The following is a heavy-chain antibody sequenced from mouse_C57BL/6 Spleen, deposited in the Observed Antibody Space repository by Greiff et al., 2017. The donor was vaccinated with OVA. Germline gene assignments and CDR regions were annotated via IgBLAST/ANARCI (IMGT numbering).Heavy chain of an antibody. J-gene: IGHJ2*01. CDR2: IDPENGDT. CDR1: GFNIKDDY. V-gene: IGHV14-4*01. D-gene: IGHD2-3*01. CDR3: TTDLYDGTY. Sequence: VQLQQSGAELVRPGASVKLSCTASGFNIKDDYMHWVKQRPEQGLEWIGWIDPENGDTEYASKFQGKATITADTSSNTAYLQLSSLTSEDTAVYYCTTDLYDGTYWGQGTTLTVSS.